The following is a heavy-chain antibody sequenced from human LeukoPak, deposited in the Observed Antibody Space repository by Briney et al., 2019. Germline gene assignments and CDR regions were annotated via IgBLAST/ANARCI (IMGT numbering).Heavy chain of an antibody. D-gene: IGHD4-17*01. CDR3: AKGLGTVTTPFDY. Sequence: GGSLRLSCAASGFTFSSYGMHWVRQAPGKGLEWVAVISYDGSNKYYADSVKGRFTISRDNSKNTLYLQMNSLRAEDTAVYYCAKGLGTVTTPFDYWGQGTLVTVSS. V-gene: IGHV3-30*18. J-gene: IGHJ4*02. CDR2: ISYDGSNK. CDR1: GFTFSSYG.